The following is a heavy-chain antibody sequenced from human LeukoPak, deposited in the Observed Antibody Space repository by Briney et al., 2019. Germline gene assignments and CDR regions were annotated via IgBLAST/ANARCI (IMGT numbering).Heavy chain of an antibody. J-gene: IGHJ5*02. CDR2: KYYRSKWYN. CDR1: GDSVSSNSAA. D-gene: IGHD1-26*01. Sequence: QTLSLTCAISGDSVSSNSAAWNWIQKSPSRGLEWLGSKYYRSKWYNGYAISVKSRITINPDTSKDQFSLQLKSVTPEDTAVYYCARDNQWELRPDWFDPWGQGTLVTVSS. CDR3: ARDNQWELRPDWFDP. V-gene: IGHV6-1*01.